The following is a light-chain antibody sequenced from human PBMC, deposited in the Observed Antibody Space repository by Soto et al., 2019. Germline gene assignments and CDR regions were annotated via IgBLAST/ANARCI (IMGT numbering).Light chain of an antibody. CDR2: AAS. CDR3: QQFKNYPIT. J-gene: IGKJ5*01. Sequence: IQLTQSPSSLSASVGDRVTFTCRASEDISSYLVWYQQKPGAAPKLLIYAASALHSGVPSRFSGSGSGTDCTLTISSLHPEDFAVYFCQQFKNYPITLGQGTRLEIK. CDR1: EDISSY. V-gene: IGKV1-9*01.